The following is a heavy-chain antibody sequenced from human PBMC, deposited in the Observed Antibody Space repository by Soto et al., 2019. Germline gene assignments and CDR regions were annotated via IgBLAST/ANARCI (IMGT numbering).Heavy chain of an antibody. D-gene: IGHD3-22*01. CDR3: ARAHNTPQYYYDSSGYYNYFDY. J-gene: IGHJ4*02. Sequence: SGGSLRLSCAASGFTFSSYSMNWVRQAPGKGLEWVSSISSSSSYIYYADSVKGRFTISRDNAKNSLYLQMNSLRAEDTAVYYCARAHNTPQYYYDSSGYYNYFDYWGQGTLVTVSS. CDR1: GFTFSSYS. V-gene: IGHV3-21*01. CDR2: ISSSSSYI.